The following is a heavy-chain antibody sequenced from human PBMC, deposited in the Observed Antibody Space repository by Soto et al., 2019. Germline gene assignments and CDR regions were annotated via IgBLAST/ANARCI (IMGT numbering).Heavy chain of an antibody. V-gene: IGHV1-24*01. CDR3: ATPEPLRGALITTLTIDF. CDR2: FEPEGGKV. J-gene: IGHJ4*02. CDR1: GHTLTELF. D-gene: IGHD3-10*01. Sequence: SVNVSCKLSGHTLTELFIHWLRPPPGKGLEWMGGFEPEGGKVIYAQKWHGRVTVSEDTVTDTTYMELSGLKSDDTAVYYCATPEPLRGALITTLTIDFWGQGTTVTVSS.